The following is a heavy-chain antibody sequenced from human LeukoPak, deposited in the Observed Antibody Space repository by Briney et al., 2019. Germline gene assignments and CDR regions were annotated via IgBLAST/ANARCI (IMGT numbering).Heavy chain of an antibody. CDR3: AREIFNGFDI. CDR1: GFTFRSYA. Sequence: GRSLRLSCAGSGFTFRSYAMHWVRQAPGKGLEWVAVISYDGSNKDYADSVKGRFTISRDNSKNTLFLQMNSLRAEDTAVHYCAREIFNGFDIWGQGTMVTVSS. CDR2: ISYDGSNK. V-gene: IGHV3-30-3*01. J-gene: IGHJ3*02.